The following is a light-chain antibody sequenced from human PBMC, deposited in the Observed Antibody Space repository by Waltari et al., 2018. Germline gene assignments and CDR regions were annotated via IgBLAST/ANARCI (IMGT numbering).Light chain of an antibody. Sequence: SYELAQPPSLSVSPVQTATITCSGDNLGTKHVSWYQQKPGQSPILVIFQDHTRPSGIPDRFSGSNSGNTATLTISGTQTMDEADYYCQAWDSRTAVFGGGTRLTVL. CDR1: NLGTKH. J-gene: IGLJ2*01. V-gene: IGLV3-1*01. CDR2: QDH. CDR3: QAWDSRTAV.